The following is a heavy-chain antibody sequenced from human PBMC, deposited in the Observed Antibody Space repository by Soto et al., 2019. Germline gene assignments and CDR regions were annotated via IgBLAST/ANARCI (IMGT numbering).Heavy chain of an antibody. CDR3: ARGAVGSGSYDLWFDP. Sequence: QVQLVQSGAEVKKPGASVKVSCKASGYTFTSYYMHWVRQAPGQGLEWMGIINPSGGSTSYAQKFQGRVTMTSDKSTSSVYMELSSLRSEDTAVYCCARGAVGSGSYDLWFDPWGQGTLVTVSS. CDR1: GYTFTSYY. D-gene: IGHD3-10*01. J-gene: IGHJ5*02. CDR2: INPSGGST. V-gene: IGHV1-46*01.